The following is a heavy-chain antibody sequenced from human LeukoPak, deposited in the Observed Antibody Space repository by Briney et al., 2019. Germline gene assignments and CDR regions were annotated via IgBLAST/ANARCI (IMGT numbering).Heavy chain of an antibody. Sequence: PGGSLRLSCAASGFTFSKYSMNWARQAPGKGLEGVSCISSSGSDIYYADSVKGRFTVSRDNGKNSLYLQMNSLRAEDTAVYYCAKEGRQLWSGRDGMDVWGQGTTVTVSS. D-gene: IGHD5-18*01. V-gene: IGHV3-21*01. CDR2: ISSSGSDI. CDR1: GFTFSKYS. CDR3: AKEGRQLWSGRDGMDV. J-gene: IGHJ6*02.